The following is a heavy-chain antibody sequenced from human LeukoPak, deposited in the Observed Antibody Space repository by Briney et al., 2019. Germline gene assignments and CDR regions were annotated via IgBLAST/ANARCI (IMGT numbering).Heavy chain of an antibody. V-gene: IGHV1-69*04. CDR2: IIPILDIA. D-gene: IGHD1-14*01. CDR3: AFAPNPRYYFDY. CDR1: GGTFSSYA. J-gene: IGHJ4*02. Sequence: SVKVSGKASGGTFSSYAISWVRQAPGQGLEWMGRIIPILDIANYPQKFQGRVTITADKSTSTAYMELSSLRSEDTAVYYCAFAPNPRYYFDYWGQGTLVTVSS.